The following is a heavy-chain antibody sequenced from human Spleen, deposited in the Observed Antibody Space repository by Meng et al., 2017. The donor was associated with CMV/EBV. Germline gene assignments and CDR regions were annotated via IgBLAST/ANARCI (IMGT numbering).Heavy chain of an antibody. D-gene: IGHD6-13*01. V-gene: IGHV3-30*04. CDR2: ISYDGSNK. CDR1: GFSVSSYA. CDR3: ARDKEFGYSSSFGAFDI. J-gene: IGHJ3*02. Sequence: GESLKISCADSGFSVSSYAMHWVRQAPGKGLEGVAVISYDGSNKYYADSVKGRFTISRDNSKNTLYLQMNSLRAEDTAVYYCARDKEFGYSSSFGAFDIWGQGTMVTVSS.